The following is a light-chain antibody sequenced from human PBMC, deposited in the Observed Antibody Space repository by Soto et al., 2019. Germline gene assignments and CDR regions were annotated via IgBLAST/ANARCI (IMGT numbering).Light chain of an antibody. Sequence: DIVMTQSPDSLAVSLGERATINCKSSQSVLYNSNNKNYLAWYQQKPGQPPKLLIYWASTRESGVPDRFSGSGSGTDFTLTISSLQAEDVAVYFCQQYYSLPLTFGGGTTVEIK. J-gene: IGKJ4*01. CDR3: QQYYSLPLT. CDR1: QSVLYNSNNKNY. CDR2: WAS. V-gene: IGKV4-1*01.